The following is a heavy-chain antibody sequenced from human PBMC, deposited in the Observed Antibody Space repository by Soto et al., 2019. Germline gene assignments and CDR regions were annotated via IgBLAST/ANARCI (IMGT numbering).Heavy chain of an antibody. CDR1: GYTFTGYC. J-gene: IGHJ4*02. V-gene: IGHV1-2*02. CDR2: INPNSGGT. Sequence: VASVQVSCKTAGYTFTGYCMHWVRQGPGQGLEWMGWINPNSGGTNYAQKFQGRVTMTRGTSISTAYMELSRLRSDDTAGYHCARGGGSSGSDYDYWGQATGVT. D-gene: IGHD6-19*01. CDR3: ARGGGSSGSDYDY.